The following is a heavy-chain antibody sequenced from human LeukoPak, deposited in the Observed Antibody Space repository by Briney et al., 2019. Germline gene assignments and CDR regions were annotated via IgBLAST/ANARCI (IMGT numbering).Heavy chain of an antibody. D-gene: IGHD2-15*01. CDR3: AKQLGYCSDGSCYFPY. V-gene: IGHV3-21*04. CDR2: ISSSAGYM. CDR1: GFTVSNNY. Sequence: GGSLRLSCAASGFTVSNNYMSWVRQAPGKGLEWVSSISSSAGYMYYAESVKGRFTISRDNAKSTLCLQMNSLRAEDTAVYYCAKQLGYCSDGSCYFPYWGQGTLVTVSS. J-gene: IGHJ4*02.